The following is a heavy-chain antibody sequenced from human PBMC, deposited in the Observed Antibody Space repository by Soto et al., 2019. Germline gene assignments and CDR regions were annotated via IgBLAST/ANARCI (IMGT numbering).Heavy chain of an antibody. J-gene: IGHJ5*02. CDR3: VRRHVSATGIDWFDP. CDR2: VNAANGDT. Sequence: ASVKVSCKASGYTFTSYGIHWVRQAPGQRLEWMGWVNAANGDTKYSPKFQGRVTITRDTSASTAYMELSSLRSEDTAVYYCVRRHVSATGIDWFDPWGKGTLVTVSS. CDR1: GYTFTSYG. V-gene: IGHV1-3*01. D-gene: IGHD6-13*01.